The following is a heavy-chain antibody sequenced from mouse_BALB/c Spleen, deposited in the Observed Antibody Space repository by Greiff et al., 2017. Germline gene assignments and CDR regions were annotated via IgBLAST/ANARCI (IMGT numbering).Heavy chain of an antibody. CDR1: GYAFTNYL. Sequence: QVHVKQSGAELVRPGTSVKVSCKASGYAFTNYLIEWVKQRPGQGLEWIGVINPGSGGTNYNEKFKGKATLTADKSSSTAYMQLSSLTSDDSAVYFCAREPEDYYAMDYWGQGTSVTVSS. V-gene: IGHV1-54*01. CDR2: INPGSGGT. CDR3: AREPEDYYAMDY. J-gene: IGHJ4*01.